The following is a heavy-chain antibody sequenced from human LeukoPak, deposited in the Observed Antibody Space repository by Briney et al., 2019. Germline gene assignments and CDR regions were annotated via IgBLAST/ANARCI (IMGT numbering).Heavy chain of an antibody. Sequence: SETLSLTCTVSVGSISTYYWNWIRQPPGKGLEWIGYIYYSGSTKYNPSLTSRVSVSIDTSKNQFSLKLTSVTAADTAVYYCARRAGTTSDYWGQGILVSVSS. V-gene: IGHV4-59*08. CDR1: VGSISTYY. J-gene: IGHJ4*02. CDR2: IYYSGST. CDR3: ARRAGTTSDY. D-gene: IGHD3-10*01.